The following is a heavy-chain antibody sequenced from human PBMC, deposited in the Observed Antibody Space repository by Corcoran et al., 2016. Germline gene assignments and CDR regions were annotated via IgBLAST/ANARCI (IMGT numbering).Heavy chain of an antibody. J-gene: IGHJ6*02. V-gene: IGHV3-33*01. CDR1: GFTFNTYG. D-gene: IGHD2-15*01. CDR3: ARIDCTGGSCRPYYYYGMDV. CDR2: IWYDGSIK. Sequence: QVQLVESGGGVVQPGRSLRLSCAASGFTFNTYGMNWVRQAPGKGPEWVAVIWYDGSIKYYADSVKGRFTISRDNSKTTLYLQMNSLRAEDTALYYCARIDCTGGSCRPYYYYGMDVWGQGTTVTVSS.